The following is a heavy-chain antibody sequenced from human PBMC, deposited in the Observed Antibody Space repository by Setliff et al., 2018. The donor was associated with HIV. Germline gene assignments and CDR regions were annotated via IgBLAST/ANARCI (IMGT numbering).Heavy chain of an antibody. V-gene: IGHV4-31*02. CDR2: IFRSGST. Sequence: PSETLSLTCTVSGGSISSGAYYWTWIRQHPEKGLEWIGRIFRSGSTYYNPSLSDRLSISVDTSKNQFSLKLSSVTAADTAVYYCARYGEFHYYYYYYMDVWGKGTTVTVSS. D-gene: IGHD3-10*01. CDR3: ARYGEFHYYYYYYMDV. CDR1: GGSISSGAYY. J-gene: IGHJ6*03.